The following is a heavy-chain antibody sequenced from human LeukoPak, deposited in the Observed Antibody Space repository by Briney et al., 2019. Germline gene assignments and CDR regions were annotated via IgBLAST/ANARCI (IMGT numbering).Heavy chain of an antibody. J-gene: IGHJ4*02. D-gene: IGHD6-19*01. CDR1: GYTFTGYY. CDR2: INPNSGGT. Sequence: ASVKVSCKASGYTFTGYYMHWVRQAPGQGLEWMGWINPNSGGTNYAQKFQGRVTMTRDTSISTAYMELSRLRSDDTAVYYCLSAPTRDSSSFDYWGQGTLVTVSS. V-gene: IGHV1-2*02. CDR3: LSAPTRDSSSFDY.